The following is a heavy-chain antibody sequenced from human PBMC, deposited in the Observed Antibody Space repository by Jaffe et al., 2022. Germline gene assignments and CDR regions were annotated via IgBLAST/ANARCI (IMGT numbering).Heavy chain of an antibody. V-gene: IGHV3-21*01. CDR2: ISSSSSYI. CDR1: GFTFSSYS. CDR3: ARENDYSNYDAFDI. J-gene: IGHJ3*02. Sequence: EVQLVESGGGLVKPGGSLRLSCAASGFTFSSYSMNWVRQAPGKGLEWVSSISSSSSYIYYADSVKGRFTISRDNAKNSLYLQMNSLRAEDTAVYYCARENDYSNYDAFDIWGQGTMVTVSS. D-gene: IGHD4-4*01.